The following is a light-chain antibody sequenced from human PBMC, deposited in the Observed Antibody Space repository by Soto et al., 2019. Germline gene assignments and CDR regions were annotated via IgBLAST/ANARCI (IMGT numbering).Light chain of an antibody. CDR2: DVS. V-gene: IGLV2-14*01. CDR3: SSYTSSSTDV. J-gene: IGLJ1*01. CDR1: SSDVGYYNY. Sequence: QSVLTQPASVSGSPGQSITISCTGTSSDVGYYNYVSWYQQHPGKAPKLMIYDVSNRPSGVSNRFSGSKSGNTASLTISGLQAEDEADYHCSSYTSSSTDVFGSGTKLTVL.